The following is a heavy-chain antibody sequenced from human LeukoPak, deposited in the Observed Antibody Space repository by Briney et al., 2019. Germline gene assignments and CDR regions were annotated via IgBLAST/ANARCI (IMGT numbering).Heavy chain of an antibody. Sequence: SETLSLTCTVSGVSISNNYWGWFRQPPGKGLEWIGYIYYSGSTNYNPSLKSRVTISVDTSKSQFSLKLSSVTAADTAVYYCASHKGFWGQGTLVTVSS. V-gene: IGHV4-59*01. CDR1: GVSISNNY. CDR2: IYYSGST. CDR3: ASHKGF. J-gene: IGHJ4*02.